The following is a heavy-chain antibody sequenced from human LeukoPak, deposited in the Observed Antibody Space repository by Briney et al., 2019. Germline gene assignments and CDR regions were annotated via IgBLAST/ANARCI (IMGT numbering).Heavy chain of an antibody. D-gene: IGHD5-12*01. CDR2: IYTSGST. Sequence: PSETLSLTCTVSGGSISNDDWSWIRQPAGKGLEWIGRIYTSGSTNYNPSLKSRVTISVDTYKNQFSLKLSSVTAADTAVYYCARDWRATGGAYFDYWGQRTLVTVSS. CDR1: GGSISNDD. CDR3: ARDWRATGGAYFDY. V-gene: IGHV4-4*07. J-gene: IGHJ4*02.